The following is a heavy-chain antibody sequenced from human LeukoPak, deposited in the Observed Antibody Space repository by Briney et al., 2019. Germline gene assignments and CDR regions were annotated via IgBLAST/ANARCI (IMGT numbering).Heavy chain of an antibody. D-gene: IGHD3-3*01. V-gene: IGHV1-8*01. CDR1: GYTFTSYD. CDR2: MNPNSGNT. CDR3: ARGRGGNYDFWSGYYILYYYGMDV. Sequence: ASVKVSCKASGYTFTSYDINWVRQATGQGLERMGWMNPNSGNTGYAQKFQGRVTMTRNTSISTAYMELSSLRSEDTAVYYCARGRGGNYDFWSGYYILYYYGMDVWGQGTTVTVSS. J-gene: IGHJ6*02.